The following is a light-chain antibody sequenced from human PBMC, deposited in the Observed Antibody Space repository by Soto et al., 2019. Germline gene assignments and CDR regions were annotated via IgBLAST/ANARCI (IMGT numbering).Light chain of an antibody. V-gene: IGKV3D-15*01. CDR2: GAS. CDR1: QSVSSN. CDR3: QQYDSSPKA. J-gene: IGKJ1*01. Sequence: EIVMTQSPATLYVSPGERASLSCRASQSVSSNLAWYQQKPGQAPRLLIYGASTRATGIPDRFSGSGSGTDFTLPIRSLAPEDFAVYYCQQYDSSPKAFGQGTKVDIK.